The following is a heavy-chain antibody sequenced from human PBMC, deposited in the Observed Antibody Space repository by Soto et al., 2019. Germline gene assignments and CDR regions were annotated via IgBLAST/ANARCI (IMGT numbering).Heavy chain of an antibody. J-gene: IGHJ3*02. CDR3: ARHVGTYYDILTGYYNDLGAFDI. D-gene: IGHD3-9*01. V-gene: IGHV4-39*01. CDR2: IYYSGST. CDR1: GGSISSSSYY. Sequence: QLQLQESGPGLVKPSETLSLTCAVSGGSISSSSYYWGWIRQPPGKGLEWIGRIYYSGSTYYNPSLKSRVTISVDTSKNQFSLKLSCVPAADTALYYGARHVGTYYDILTGYYNDLGAFDIWGQGTMVTVSS.